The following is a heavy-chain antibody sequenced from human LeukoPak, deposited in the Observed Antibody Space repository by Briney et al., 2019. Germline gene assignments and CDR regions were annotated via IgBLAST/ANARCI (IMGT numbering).Heavy chain of an antibody. D-gene: IGHD3-22*01. CDR3: ARDRDYYDSSGHLGAFDI. CDR1: GGTFSSYA. J-gene: IGHJ3*02. Sequence: SVKVSCKASGGTFSSYAISWVRQAPGQGLEWVGGIIPIFGTANYAQKFQGRVTITADESTSTAYMELSSLRSEDTAVYYCARDRDYYDSSGHLGAFDIWGQGTMVTVSS. V-gene: IGHV1-69*13. CDR2: IIPIFGTA.